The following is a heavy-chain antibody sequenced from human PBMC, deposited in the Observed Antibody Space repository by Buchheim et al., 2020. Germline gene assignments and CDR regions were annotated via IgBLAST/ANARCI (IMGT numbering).Heavy chain of an antibody. V-gene: IGHV3-7*01. Sequence: EVQLVESGGGLVQPGGSLRLSCAASGFSFSDYWMGWVRQAPGKGLEWVARINHAGNEKYYVDSVKGRFTISRDNAQESPYLQMRTSRAEDTAVYYCARWSQAFDYWGQGAL. CDR1: GFSFSDYW. CDR3: ARWSQAFDY. J-gene: IGHJ4*02. CDR2: INHAGNEK.